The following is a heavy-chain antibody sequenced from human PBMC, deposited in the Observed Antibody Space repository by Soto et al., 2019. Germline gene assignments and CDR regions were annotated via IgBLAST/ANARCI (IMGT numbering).Heavy chain of an antibody. CDR1: GDSINNGDCY. D-gene: IGHD4-17*01. V-gene: IGHV4-30-4*01. CDR2: IYYSGSK. Sequence: PSETLSLTCTVSGDSINNGDCYWSWLRQLPGTGLEWIGYIYYSGSKYYNPSLKSRVSMSVDTSKNHFSLNLTSVTAADTAVYYCAREKEDDSGDYNAFDIWGQGTVVTVSS. CDR3: AREKEDDSGDYNAFDI. J-gene: IGHJ3*02.